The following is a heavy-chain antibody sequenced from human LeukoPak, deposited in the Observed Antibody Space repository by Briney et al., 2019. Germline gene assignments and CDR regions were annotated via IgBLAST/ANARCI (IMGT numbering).Heavy chain of an antibody. CDR2: ISGSGGST. CDR3: AKDRWGDGYNEYY. D-gene: IGHD5-24*01. J-gene: IGHJ4*02. CDR1: GFPFSSYA. V-gene: IGHV3-23*01. Sequence: GGSLRLSCAPSGFPFSSYAMPGVRQAPGKGLKWVYGISGSGGSTYYADSVKGRFPIPRDNSKNTLYLQMNSLRAEDTAVYYCAKDRWGDGYNEYYWGQGTLVTVSS.